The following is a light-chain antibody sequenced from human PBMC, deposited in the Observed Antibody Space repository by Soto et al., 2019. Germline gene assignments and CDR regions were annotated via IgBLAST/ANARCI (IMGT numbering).Light chain of an antibody. V-gene: IGKV1-5*01. Sequence: DIQMTQSPATLSASAGDRATISCWASQSISSWLAWYQQKPGKAPRLLIYDASSMESGIPSRFSGSGSGTEFTLTISSLQPEDFAAYYCQQYDNYPRTFGQGTKVDI. CDR3: QQYDNYPRT. J-gene: IGKJ1*01. CDR1: QSISSW. CDR2: DAS.